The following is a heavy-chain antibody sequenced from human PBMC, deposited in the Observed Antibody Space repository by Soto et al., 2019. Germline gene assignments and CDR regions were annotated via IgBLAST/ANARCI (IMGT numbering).Heavy chain of an antibody. CDR3: ARSCEDIVVVPAAMFDYYYGMDV. J-gene: IGHJ6*02. D-gene: IGHD2-2*01. CDR2: IWYDGSNK. Sequence: ESGGGVVQPGRSLRLSCAASGFTFSSYGMHWVRQAPGKGLEWVAVIWYDGSNKYYADSVKGRFTISRDNSKNTLYLQMNSLRAEDTAVYYCARSCEDIVVVPAAMFDYYYGMDVWGQGTTVTVSS. CDR1: GFTFSSYG. V-gene: IGHV3-33*01.